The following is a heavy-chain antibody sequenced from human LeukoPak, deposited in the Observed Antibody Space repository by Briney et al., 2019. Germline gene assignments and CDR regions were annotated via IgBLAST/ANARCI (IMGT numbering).Heavy chain of an antibody. J-gene: IGHJ4*02. Sequence: ASVKVSCKASGYTFTSYAMNWVRQAPGQGLEWMGWISAYNGNTNYAQKLQGRVTMTTDTSTSTAYMELRSLRSDDTAVYYCARVFHDSSGYYPYYFDYWGQGTLVPVSS. CDR1: GYTFTSYA. V-gene: IGHV1-18*01. D-gene: IGHD3-22*01. CDR2: ISAYNGNT. CDR3: ARVFHDSSGYYPYYFDY.